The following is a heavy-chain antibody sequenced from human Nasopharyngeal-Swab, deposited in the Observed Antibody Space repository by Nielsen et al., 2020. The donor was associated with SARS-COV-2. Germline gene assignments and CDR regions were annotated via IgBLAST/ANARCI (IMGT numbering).Heavy chain of an antibody. CDR3: ARDVGAWPNGGGFDY. V-gene: IGHV6-1*01. CDR2: TYYRSEWYN. J-gene: IGHJ4*02. Sequence: WIRQSPSRGLEWLGKTYYRSEWYNEYALSVKSRIIITPDTSKDQFSLQLNSVTPADTAVYYCARDVGAWPNGGGFDYWGQGTLVTVSS. D-gene: IGHD7-27*01.